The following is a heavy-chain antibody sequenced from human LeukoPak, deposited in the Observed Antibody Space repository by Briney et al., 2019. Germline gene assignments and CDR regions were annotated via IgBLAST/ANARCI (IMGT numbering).Heavy chain of an antibody. D-gene: IGHD2-2*01. CDR3: ARARRCSSTSCYGNWFDP. CDR1: GYTFTSYG. CDR2: ISAYNGNT. Sequence: GASVEVSCKASGYTFTSYGISWVRQAPGQGLEWMGWISAYNGNTNYAQKLQGRVTMTTDTSTSTAYMELRSLRSDDTAVYYCARARRCSSTSCYGNWFDPWGQGTLVTVSS. J-gene: IGHJ5*02. V-gene: IGHV1-18*01.